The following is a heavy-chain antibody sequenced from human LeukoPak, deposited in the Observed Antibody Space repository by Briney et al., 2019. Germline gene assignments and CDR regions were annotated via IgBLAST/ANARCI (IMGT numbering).Heavy chain of an antibody. J-gene: IGHJ6*02. Sequence: GGSLRLSCAASGFTFSSYEMNWVRQAPGKGLEWVSYISSGSSYIYYADSVKGRFTISRDNAKNSLYLQMNSLRAEDTAVYYCARDENSNRYYYYGMDVWGQGTTVTVSS. D-gene: IGHD4-11*01. V-gene: IGHV3-21*05. CDR3: ARDENSNRYYYYGMDV. CDR1: GFTFSSYE. CDR2: ISSGSSYI.